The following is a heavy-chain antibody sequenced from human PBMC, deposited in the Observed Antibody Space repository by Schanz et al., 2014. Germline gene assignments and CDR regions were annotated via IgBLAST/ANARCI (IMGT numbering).Heavy chain of an antibody. CDR1: GVAISSFY. J-gene: IGHJ4*02. V-gene: IGHV4-59*08. Sequence: QLQESGPGLVKPSETLSLTCNVSGVAISSFYWSWIRQAPGKGLEWIGFSYYRVNTNYNPSLKRRVTILVHPSPNHFSRGLGSGTAADTAVYYCARLKGISGSFTSFFDYWGQGIVVTVSS. CDR3: ARLKGISGSFTSFFDY. CDR2: SYYRVNT. D-gene: IGHD6-19*01.